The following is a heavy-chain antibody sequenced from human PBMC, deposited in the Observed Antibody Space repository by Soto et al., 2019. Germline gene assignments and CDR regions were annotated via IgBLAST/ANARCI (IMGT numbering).Heavy chain of an antibody. CDR1: VFTFSSYG. D-gene: IGHD3-22*01. CDR2: IWHDGSNK. V-gene: IGHV3-33*01. CDR3: ARDWSTGYSEI. J-gene: IGHJ3*02. Sequence: PVGSLRLSCTSSVFTFSSYGIHCVRHSPGKGLEWVALIWHDGSNKYYSDSVKGRFTISRDNSKNTLYLQMNSLRAEDTAVYYCARDWSTGYSEIWGQGTMV.